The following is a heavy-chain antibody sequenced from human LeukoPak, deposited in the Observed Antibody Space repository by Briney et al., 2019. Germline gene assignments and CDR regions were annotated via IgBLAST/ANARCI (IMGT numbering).Heavy chain of an antibody. CDR3: STGQCIWSLTDY. CDR1: GFTFCSYY. D-gene: IGHD6-13*01. J-gene: IGHJ4*02. V-gene: IGHV3-48*02. Sequence: GGSLRLSCAASGFTFCSYYMNWAREAPGKALEWVSYISSSSNSIYYADSVKGRFTISRDNAKNTLYLQMSSLTDEYTAVCYCSTGQCIWSLTDYWGQGTLVTVSS. CDR2: ISSSSNSI.